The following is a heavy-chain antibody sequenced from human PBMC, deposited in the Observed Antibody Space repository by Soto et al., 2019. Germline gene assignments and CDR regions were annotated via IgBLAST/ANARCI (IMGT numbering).Heavy chain of an antibody. J-gene: IGHJ4*02. Sequence: GGSLRLSCAASGFTFSSYAMSWVRQAPGKGLEWVSAISGSGGSTYYADSVKGRFTISRDNSKNTLYLQMNSLRAEDTAVYYCATPHSSGWYSVGPFDYWGQGTLVTVSS. CDR1: GFTFSSYA. CDR3: ATPHSSGWYSVGPFDY. CDR2: ISGSGGST. V-gene: IGHV3-23*01. D-gene: IGHD6-19*01.